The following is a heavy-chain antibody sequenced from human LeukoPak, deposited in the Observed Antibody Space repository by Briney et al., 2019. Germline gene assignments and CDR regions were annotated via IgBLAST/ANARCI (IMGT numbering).Heavy chain of an antibody. D-gene: IGHD5-18*01. CDR1: GGSISSDSYY. CDR2: VYTSGST. V-gene: IGHV4-61*02. J-gene: IGHJ4*02. CDR3: ARGYTYGHGAMFDY. Sequence: PSETLSPTCTVSGGSISSDSYYWTWIRQPAGKGLEWIGRVYTSGSTDFNPSLKSRVSISLDTSKNQFSLKLSSVTAADTAVYYCARGYTYGHGAMFDYWGQGTLVTVSP.